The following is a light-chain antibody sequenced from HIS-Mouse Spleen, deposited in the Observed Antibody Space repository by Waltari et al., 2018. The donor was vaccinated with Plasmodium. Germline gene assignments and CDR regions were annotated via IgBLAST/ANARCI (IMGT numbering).Light chain of an antibody. CDR2: GKN. CDR1: SLRSYY. V-gene: IGLV3-19*01. CDR3: NSRDSSGNHLV. J-gene: IGLJ2*01. Sequence: SSELTQDPAVSVALGQTVRIPCQGDSLRSYYAHWYQQKPGQAPVLVIYGKNNRPSGIPDRFSGSSSGNTASLTITGAQAEDEADYYCNSRDSSGNHLVFGGGTKLTVL.